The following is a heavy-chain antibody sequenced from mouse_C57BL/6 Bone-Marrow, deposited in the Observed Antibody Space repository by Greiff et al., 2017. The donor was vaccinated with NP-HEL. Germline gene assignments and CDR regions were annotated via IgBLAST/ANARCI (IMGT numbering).Heavy chain of an antibody. CDR1: GYTFTGNW. V-gene: IGHV1-9*01. Sequence: QVQLQQSGAELMKPGASVKLSCKATGYTFTGNWIEWVKQRPGHGLEWIGDILPGSGNTYYNERFKGKATFTADTSSNTAYMQLSSLTTEGSAIYCCARDYYGSSYFDYWGQGTTLTVSS. J-gene: IGHJ2*01. D-gene: IGHD1-1*01. CDR2: ILPGSGNT. CDR3: ARDYYGSSYFDY.